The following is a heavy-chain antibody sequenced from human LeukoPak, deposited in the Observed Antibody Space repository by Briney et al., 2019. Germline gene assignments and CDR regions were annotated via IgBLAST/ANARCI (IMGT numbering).Heavy chain of an antibody. V-gene: IGHV4-39*01. CDR1: GASLSRSTYY. J-gene: IGHJ4*02. Sequence: SETLSLTCTVSGASLSRSTYYWVWIRQPPGKGLEWIGSIYYDGSTYYNPSLKSRVTISVDTSKNQFFLNLSSVTAADTAIYYCATLSGARDYWGQGTLGTVSA. CDR2: IYYDGST. CDR3: ATLSGARDY. D-gene: IGHD1-26*01.